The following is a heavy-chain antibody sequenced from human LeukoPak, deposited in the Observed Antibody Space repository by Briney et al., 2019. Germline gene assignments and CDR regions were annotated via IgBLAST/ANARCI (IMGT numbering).Heavy chain of an antibody. V-gene: IGHV3-30*04. J-gene: IGHJ4*02. CDR2: ISYDGSNK. D-gene: IGHD3-22*01. CDR1: GFTFSSYA. Sequence: GRSLRLSCAASGFTFSSYAMHWVRQAPGKGLEWVAVISYDGSNKYYADSVKGRFTISRDNSKNTLYLQMNSLRAEDTAVYYCASNYYDSSGYYVAGYWGQGTLVTVSS. CDR3: ASNYYDSSGYYVAGY.